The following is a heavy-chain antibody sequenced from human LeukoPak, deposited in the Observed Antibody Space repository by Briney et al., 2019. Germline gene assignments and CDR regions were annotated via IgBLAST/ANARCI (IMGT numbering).Heavy chain of an antibody. V-gene: IGHV1-18*01. D-gene: IGHD3-9*01. CDR1: GYTFTSYG. CDR3: ARGSERYFDWDPQMDV. J-gene: IGHJ6*04. Sequence: ASVTVSCKASGYTFTSYGISWVRQAPGQGLEWMGWISAYNGNTNYAQKLQGRVTMTTDTSTSTAYTELRSLRSDDTAVYYCARGSERYFDWDPQMDVWGKGTTVTVSS. CDR2: ISAYNGNT.